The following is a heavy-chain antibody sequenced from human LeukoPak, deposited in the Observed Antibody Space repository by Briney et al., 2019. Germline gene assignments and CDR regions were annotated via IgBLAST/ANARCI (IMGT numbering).Heavy chain of an antibody. CDR1: GGSFSGYY. J-gene: IGHJ4*02. Sequence: SETLSLTCAVYGGSFSGYYWSWIRQPPGKGLDWIGEINQSGSPNYNPSLKSRITISVDTSKNQFSLKLRSVTAADTAVFYCARVIGDVSGYYVDYWGQGALVTVSS. CDR3: ARVIGDVSGYYVDY. D-gene: IGHD3-22*01. V-gene: IGHV4-34*01. CDR2: INQSGSP.